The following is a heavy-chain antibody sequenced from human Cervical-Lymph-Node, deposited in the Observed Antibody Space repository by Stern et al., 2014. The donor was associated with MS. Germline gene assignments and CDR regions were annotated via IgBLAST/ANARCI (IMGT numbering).Heavy chain of an antibody. CDR1: GFSISSLG. J-gene: IGHJ6*02. Sequence: QMQLVQSGGGVVQPGRSLRLSCAASGFSISSLGMHWVRQAPGKGLEWVAVISFVGSNKKYGDAVKGRFSISSDNSNNTMYLQMNSLRPEDTAVYYCMGVGDAMDVWGQGTTVIVS. CDR2: ISFVGSNK. CDR3: MGVGDAMDV. V-gene: IGHV3-30*03.